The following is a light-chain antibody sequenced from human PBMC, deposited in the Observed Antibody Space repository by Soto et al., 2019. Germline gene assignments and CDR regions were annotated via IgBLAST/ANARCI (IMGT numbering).Light chain of an antibody. CDR2: AAS. J-gene: IGKJ1*01. Sequence: DIQMPQSPSTLSASLGDSVTITCGASQSISSYLNWYQQKPGKAPKLLSYAASSLQSGVPSRFSGSGSGTDFTLTISSLQHEDFATYYCQQSYSFPRTFGQGTKVDIK. CDR3: QQSYSFPRT. V-gene: IGKV1-39*01. CDR1: QSISSY.